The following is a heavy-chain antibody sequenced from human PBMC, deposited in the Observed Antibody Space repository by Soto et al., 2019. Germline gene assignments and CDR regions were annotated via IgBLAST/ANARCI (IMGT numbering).Heavy chain of an antibody. D-gene: IGHD1-1*01. CDR2: ISSSSSTI. J-gene: IGHJ5*02. V-gene: IGHV3-48*01. CDR3: ARAALYNWNDVSWFDP. CDR1: GFTFSSYS. Sequence: EVQLVESGGGLVQPGGSLRLSCAASGFTFSSYSMNWVRQAPGKGLEWVSYISSSSSTIYYADSVKGRFTISRDTAKNSLYLQMNSLRAEDTAVYYCARAALYNWNDVSWFDPWGQGTLVTVSS.